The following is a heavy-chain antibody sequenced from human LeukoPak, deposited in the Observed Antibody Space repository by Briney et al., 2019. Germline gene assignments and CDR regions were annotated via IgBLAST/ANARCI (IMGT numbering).Heavy chain of an antibody. J-gene: IGHJ4*02. V-gene: IGHV4-61*02. Sequence: PSQTLSLTCTVSGGSISSGSYYWSWIRQPAGKGLEWIGRIYTSGSTNYNPSLKSRVTISVDTSKNQFSLKLSSVTAAGTAVYYCARVTIRESCDYWGQGTLVTVSS. CDR3: ARVTIRESCDY. D-gene: IGHD4-11*01. CDR1: GGSISSGSYY. CDR2: IYTSGST.